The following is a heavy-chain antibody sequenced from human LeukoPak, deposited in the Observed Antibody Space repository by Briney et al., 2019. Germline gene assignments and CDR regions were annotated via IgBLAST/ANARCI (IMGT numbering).Heavy chain of an antibody. V-gene: IGHV3-33*06. Sequence: GGSLRLSCAASGFTFSSYVMHWVRQAPGKGLEWVAVIWYDGSNKYYADSVKGRFTISRGNSKNTVYLQMNSLRVEDTAVYYCAKGMSATSGYLELDYWGQGTLATVSS. CDR2: IWYDGSNK. CDR1: GFTFSSYV. J-gene: IGHJ4*02. D-gene: IGHD3-22*01. CDR3: AKGMSATSGYLELDY.